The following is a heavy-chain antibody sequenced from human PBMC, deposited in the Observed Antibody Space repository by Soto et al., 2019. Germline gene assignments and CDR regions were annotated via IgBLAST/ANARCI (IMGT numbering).Heavy chain of an antibody. J-gene: IGHJ4*02. CDR3: AKDLAGPRTGTPY. CDR2: LNPNSGGT. V-gene: IGHV1-2*02. CDR1: GYTFTGYF. D-gene: IGHD1-1*01. Sequence: ASVKVSCKASGYTFTGYFIHWVRQAPGQGLEWMGWLNPNSGGTNYAQKFQGRVTMTRDKSISTVYMDLTRLRSDDTAVYYCAKDLAGPRTGTPYWGQGTLVTVSS.